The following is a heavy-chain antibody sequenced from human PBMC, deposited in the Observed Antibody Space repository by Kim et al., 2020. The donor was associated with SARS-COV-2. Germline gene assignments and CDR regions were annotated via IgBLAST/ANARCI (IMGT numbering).Heavy chain of an antibody. CDR2: ISYDGSNK. V-gene: IGHV3-30*18. CDR3: AKEGIHITMVRGVIIRNYYFDY. Sequence: GGSLRLSCAASGFTFSSYGMHWVRQAPGKGLAWVAVISYDGSNKYYADSVKGRFTISRDNSKNTLYLQMNSLRAEDTAVYYCAKEGIHITMVRGVIIRNYYFDYWGQGTLVTVSS. CDR1: GFTFSSYG. D-gene: IGHD3-10*01. J-gene: IGHJ4*02.